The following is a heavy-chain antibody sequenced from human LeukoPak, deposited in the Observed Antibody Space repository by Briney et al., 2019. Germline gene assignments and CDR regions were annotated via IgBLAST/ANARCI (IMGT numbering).Heavy chain of an antibody. CDR2: ISSSGSTI. D-gene: IGHD6-13*01. V-gene: IGHV3-11*01. J-gene: IGHJ4*02. Sequence: GGSLRLSCAASGFTFSDYYMSWIRQAPGKGLEWDSYISSSGSTIYYADSVKGRFTISRDNAKNSLYLQMNSLRAEDKAVYYCARARSRYPTVDYWGQGALVTVSS. CDR3: ARARSRYPTVDY. CDR1: GFTFSDYY.